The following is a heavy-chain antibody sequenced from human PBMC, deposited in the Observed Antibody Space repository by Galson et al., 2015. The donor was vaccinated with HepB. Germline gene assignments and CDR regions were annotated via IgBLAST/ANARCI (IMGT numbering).Heavy chain of an antibody. V-gene: IGHV5-51*01. CDR1: GYRISSYW. CDR3: AGREGDSSGYYPFDY. CDR2: IPPRDSDT. J-gene: IGHJ4*02. D-gene: IGHD3-22*01. Sequence: QSGAEVKKPGESLKISREGSGYRISSYWIGCVRPLPGNGLEWKAIIPPRDSDTRYSPSSQGQVTISADRSISPAYLQWSSLKASDTAMYYCAGREGDSSGYYPFDYWGQGTLVTVSS.